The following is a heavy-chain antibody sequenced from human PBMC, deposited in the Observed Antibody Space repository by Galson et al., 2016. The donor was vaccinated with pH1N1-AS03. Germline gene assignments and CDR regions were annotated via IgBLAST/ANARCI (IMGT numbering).Heavy chain of an antibody. CDR2: IDEGDSHP. CDR1: GFTFSKTG. D-gene: IGHD3-3*01. Sequence: SLRLSCAASGFTFSKTGMNWVRQAPGKGPEWVSSIDEGDSHPYSADSLQGRFTISRDNTKNSLFLHMNSLRAEDTAVYYCVTDGTFGGTIEHWGQGTLVTVSS. V-gene: IGHV3-21*01. CDR3: VTDGTFGGTIEH. J-gene: IGHJ4*02.